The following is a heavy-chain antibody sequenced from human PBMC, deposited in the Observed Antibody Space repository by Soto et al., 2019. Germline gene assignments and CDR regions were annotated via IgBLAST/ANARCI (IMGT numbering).Heavy chain of an antibody. J-gene: IGHJ4*02. Sequence: QVHLVQSGGELKKPGASVKVSCKASGYSFSDFGITWVRQAPGQGLEWMGWISGKNGNTNYAQKVQGRVTLTADTSTSTAYMEMRALTSDDTGTYYCARSDYYEDTGTFENWGQGTPVTVSS. CDR3: ARSDYYEDTGTFEN. CDR1: GYSFSDFG. V-gene: IGHV1-18*04. CDR2: ISGKNGNT. D-gene: IGHD4-17*01.